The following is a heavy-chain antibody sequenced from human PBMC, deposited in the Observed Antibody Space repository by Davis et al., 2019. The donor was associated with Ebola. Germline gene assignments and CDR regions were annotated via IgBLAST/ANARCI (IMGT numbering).Heavy chain of an antibody. V-gene: IGHV3-30-3*01. D-gene: IGHD6-13*01. CDR1: GFTFSSYA. J-gene: IGHJ6*03. CDR3: ARLPAGVGNSSSWYSYYYYYMDV. Sequence: GESLKISCAASGFTFSSYAMHWVRQAPGKGLEWVAVISYDGSNKYYADSVKGRFTISRDNSKNTLYLQMNSLRAEDTAVYYCARLPAGVGNSSSWYSYYYYYMDVWGKGTTVTVSS. CDR2: ISYDGSNK.